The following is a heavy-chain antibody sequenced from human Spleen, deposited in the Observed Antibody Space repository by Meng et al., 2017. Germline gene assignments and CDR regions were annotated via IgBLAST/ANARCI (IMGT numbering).Heavy chain of an antibody. Sequence: QLQLQESGPGLVKPSQTLSLTCSVSGDSISSSNYYWGWIRQPPGKGLEWIGSIYYSGSTYYNPSLKSRVTISVDTSKNKFSLKLSSVTAADTAVYYCARRPNWFDPWGQGTLVTVSS. CDR1: GDSISSSNYY. V-gene: IGHV4-39*01. CDR3: ARRPNWFDP. J-gene: IGHJ5*02. CDR2: IYYSGST.